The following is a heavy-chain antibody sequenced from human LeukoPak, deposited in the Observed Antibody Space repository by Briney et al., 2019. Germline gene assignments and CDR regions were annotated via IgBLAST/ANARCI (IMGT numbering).Heavy chain of an antibody. J-gene: IGHJ4*02. D-gene: IGHD6-13*01. CDR2: INSDGSGT. CDR1: SFTFSSYW. V-gene: IGHV3-74*01. Sequence: GGSLRLSCAASSFTFSSYWMHWVRQTPEKGLVWVSRINSDGSGTTYADSVKGRFTISRDNAKNTVYLQMNSLRAEDTAVYYCARGSSSWYRNSFDYWGQGTLVTVSS. CDR3: ARGSSSWYRNSFDY.